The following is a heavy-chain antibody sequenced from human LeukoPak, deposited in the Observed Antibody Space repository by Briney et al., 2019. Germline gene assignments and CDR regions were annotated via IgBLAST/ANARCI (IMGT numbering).Heavy chain of an antibody. CDR1: GGSVSSYY. CDR2: IYYSGST. CDR3: ARDNWKYVSSMDV. D-gene: IGHD1-7*01. J-gene: IGHJ6*02. V-gene: IGHV4-59*02. Sequence: SETLSLTCTVSGGSVSSYYWSWIRQPPGKGLEWIGYIYYSGSTNYNPSLKSRVTISVDTSKSQFSQKLISVTAAGTGVYHCARDNWKYVSSMDVWGQGNTVTVSS.